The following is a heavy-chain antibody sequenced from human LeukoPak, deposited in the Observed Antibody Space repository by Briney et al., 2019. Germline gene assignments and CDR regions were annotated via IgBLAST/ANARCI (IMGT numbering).Heavy chain of an antibody. Sequence: GGSLRLSCAASGFTFSSYAMHSVRQAPGKGLEYVSAISSNGGSTYYANSVKGRFTISRDNSKNTLYLQMGSLKAEDMAVYYCARGGGSYHGGAFDIWGQGTMVTVSS. CDR3: ARGGGSYHGGAFDI. J-gene: IGHJ3*02. V-gene: IGHV3-64*01. CDR1: GFTFSSYA. CDR2: ISSNGGST. D-gene: IGHD1-26*01.